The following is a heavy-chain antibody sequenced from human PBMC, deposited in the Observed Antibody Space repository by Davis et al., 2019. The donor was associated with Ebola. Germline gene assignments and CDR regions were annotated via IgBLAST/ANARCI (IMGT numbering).Heavy chain of an antibody. CDR1: GFTFSNFW. CDR3: SREVRGGFSPMDL. Sequence: GESLKISCAASGFTFSNFWIHWVRQAPGKGLEWVSRANSDGSTTGYGDSVKGRFTISRDNARNTLYLQMNSLRAEDTAVYYCSREVRGGFSPMDLWGTGTTVTVSS. J-gene: IGHJ6*04. D-gene: IGHD5-18*01. CDR2: ANSDGSTT. V-gene: IGHV3-74*01.